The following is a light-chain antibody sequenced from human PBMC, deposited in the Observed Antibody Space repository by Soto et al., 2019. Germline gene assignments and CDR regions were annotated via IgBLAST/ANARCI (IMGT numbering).Light chain of an antibody. CDR1: SSNIGAVYD. Sequence: QSVLTQPPSVSGSPGQSVTGSCTWISSNIGAVYDVHWYQQRPETAPKLLIFGTINRPSGVPDRFSGSKSGTSASLAITGLQAEDEGDYYCQSYDSTLSARYVFGTGTKVTVL. V-gene: IGLV1-40*01. CDR2: GTI. CDR3: QSYDSTLSARYV. J-gene: IGLJ1*01.